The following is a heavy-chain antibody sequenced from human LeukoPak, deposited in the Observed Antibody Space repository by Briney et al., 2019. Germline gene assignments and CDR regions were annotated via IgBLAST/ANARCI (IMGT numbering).Heavy chain of an antibody. V-gene: IGHV4-30-4*01. CDR2: IYYSGST. CDR3: ARRAYYYDSSGYYDC. D-gene: IGHD3-22*01. Sequence: SETLSLTCTVSGGSISSGDYYWSWIRQPPGKGLEWIGYIYYSGSTYYNPSLKSRVTISVDTSRNQFSLNLSSVTAADTAVYFCARRAYYYDSSGYYDCWGRGTLVTVSS. CDR1: GGSISSGDYY. J-gene: IGHJ4*02.